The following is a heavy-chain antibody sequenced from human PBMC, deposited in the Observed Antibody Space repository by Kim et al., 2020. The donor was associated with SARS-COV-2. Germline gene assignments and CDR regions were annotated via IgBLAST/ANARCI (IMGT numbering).Heavy chain of an antibody. J-gene: IGHJ4*02. D-gene: IGHD2-2*01. CDR3: TRGLPTSHTAFDY. CDR2: TYYRSKWYN. CDR1: GDSVSSNSDT. V-gene: IGHV6-1*01. Sequence: SQTLSLTCAISGDSVSSNSDTWNWIRQSPSRGLEWLGRTYYRSKWYNDYAVSVKGRITINPDTSKNQFSLQLNSVIPEDTAVYYCTRGLPTSHTAFDYWGQGTLVTVSS.